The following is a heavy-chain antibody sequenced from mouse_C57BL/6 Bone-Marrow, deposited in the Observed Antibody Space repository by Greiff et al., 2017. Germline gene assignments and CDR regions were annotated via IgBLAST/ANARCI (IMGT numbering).Heavy chain of an antibody. CDR2: MHPNGGSP. CDR3: ARSYDYDDYTMDY. D-gene: IGHD2-4*01. J-gene: IGHJ4*01. V-gene: IGHV1-64*01. CDR1: GYTFTNYW. Sequence: QVQLQQPGAELVKPGASVTLSCKASGYTFTNYWMHWVKQRPGQGLEWLGMMHPNGGSPDYNEKFKSEATLSVDKSSRTAYMEPSSLTSEDSAVYYCARSYDYDDYTMDYWGQGTSVTVSS.